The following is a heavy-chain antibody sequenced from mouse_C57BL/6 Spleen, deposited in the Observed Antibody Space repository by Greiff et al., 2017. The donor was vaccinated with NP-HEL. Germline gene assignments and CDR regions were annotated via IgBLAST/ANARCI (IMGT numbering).Heavy chain of an antibody. CDR3: AKGETGRFAY. CDR1: GFTFSDYG. V-gene: IGHV5-17*01. J-gene: IGHJ3*01. D-gene: IGHD4-1*01. Sequence: EVKLVESGGGLVKPGGSLKLSCAASGFTFSDYGMHWVRQAPEKGLEWVAYISSGSSTIYYADTVKGRFTISRDNAKNTLFLQMTSLRSEDTAMYYCAKGETGRFAYWGQGTLVTVSA. CDR2: ISSGSSTI.